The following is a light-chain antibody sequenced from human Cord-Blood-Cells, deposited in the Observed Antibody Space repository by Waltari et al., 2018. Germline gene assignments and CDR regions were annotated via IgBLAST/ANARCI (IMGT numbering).Light chain of an antibody. Sequence: EIVMTQSPATLSVSPGERATLSCRASHSVSSNLAWYKQKPGQAPRLLIYDASTKATGIPAMFSGSGSGTEFTLTISSLQSEDFAVDYCQQYNNWPPITFDQGTRLEIK. CDR2: DAS. CDR1: HSVSSN. V-gene: IGKV3-15*01. CDR3: QQYNNWPPIT. J-gene: IGKJ5*01.